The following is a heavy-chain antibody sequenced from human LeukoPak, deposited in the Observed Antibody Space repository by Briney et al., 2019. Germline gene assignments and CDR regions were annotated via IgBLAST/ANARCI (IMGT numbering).Heavy chain of an antibody. CDR2: ISDGGST. Sequence: SETLSLTCTVSGGSISSSSYYWGCIRQFPGKGLEWIGTISDGGSTYYNPSLESRVIISVDTSKNQFSLKLSSVTAADTAVYYCVRHCCSTPSKRTFDIWGQGTLVTVSS. V-gene: IGHV4-39*01. J-gene: IGHJ3*02. CDR3: VRHCCSTPSKRTFDI. CDR1: GGSISSSSYY. D-gene: IGHD2-2*01.